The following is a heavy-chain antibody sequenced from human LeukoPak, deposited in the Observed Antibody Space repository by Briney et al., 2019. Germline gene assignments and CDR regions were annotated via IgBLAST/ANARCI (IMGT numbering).Heavy chain of an antibody. CDR2: ISSSSSYI. Sequence: GGSLRFSCAASGFTFSSYSMNWVRQAPGKGLEWVSSISSSSSYIYYADSVKGRFTISRDNAKNSLYLQMNSLRAEDTAVYYCARTMARGVSAIDYWGQGTLVTVSS. V-gene: IGHV3-21*01. D-gene: IGHD3-10*01. CDR1: GFTFSSYS. J-gene: IGHJ4*02. CDR3: ARTMARGVSAIDY.